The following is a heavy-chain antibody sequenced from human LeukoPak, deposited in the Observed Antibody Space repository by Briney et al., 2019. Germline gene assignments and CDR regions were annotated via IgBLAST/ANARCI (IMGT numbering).Heavy chain of an antibody. CDR1: GFTFSSYG. Sequence: PGGSLRLSCAASGFTFSSYGMHWVRQAPGKGLEWVAVIWYDGSNKYYADSVKGRFTISRDNSKNTLYLQMNSLRAEDTAVYYCARDEFYYYYGMDVWGQGTTVTVSS. CDR2: IWYDGSNK. V-gene: IGHV3-33*01. CDR3: ARDEFYYYYGMDV. J-gene: IGHJ6*02.